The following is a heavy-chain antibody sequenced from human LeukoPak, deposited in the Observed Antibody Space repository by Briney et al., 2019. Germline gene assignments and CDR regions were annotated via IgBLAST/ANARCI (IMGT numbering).Heavy chain of an antibody. CDR2: IYYSGST. V-gene: IGHV4-39*02. CDR1: GGSISSSGYY. D-gene: IGHD2-8*02. Sequence: PSETLSLTCTVSGGSISSSGYYWGWIRQPPGKGLEWIGSIYYSGSTYYNPSLKSRVTISVDTSKNQFSLKLSSVTAADTAVYYCARDPSVVYDAFDIWGQGTMVTVSS. J-gene: IGHJ3*02. CDR3: ARDPSVVYDAFDI.